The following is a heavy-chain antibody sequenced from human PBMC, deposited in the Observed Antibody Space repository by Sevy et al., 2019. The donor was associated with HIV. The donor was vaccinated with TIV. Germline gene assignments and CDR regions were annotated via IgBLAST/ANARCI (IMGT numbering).Heavy chain of an antibody. CDR2: IRSDGSDK. J-gene: IGHJ5*02. V-gene: IGHV3-30*02. CDR1: GFTFSGSG. CDR3: AQDYGVSGGCYLYWFDP. Sequence: GGSLRLSCAASGFTFSGSGMHWVRQAPGKGLEWVAFIRSDGSDKWYRDSVKGRFTISRDNSKSTLFLQMNSLRSEDTALYYGAQDYGVSGGCYLYWFDPWGQGTLVTVSS. D-gene: IGHD2-8*01.